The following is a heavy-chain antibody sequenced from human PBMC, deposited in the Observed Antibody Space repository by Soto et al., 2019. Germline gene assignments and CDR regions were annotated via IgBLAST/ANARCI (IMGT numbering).Heavy chain of an antibody. CDR3: ASRTYYDFWSGYFPQAYYYYYGMDV. CDR1: GYTFTSYD. CDR2: MNPNSGNT. V-gene: IGHV1-8*01. Sequence: ASVKVSCKASGYTFTSYDINWVRQATGQGLEWMGWMNPNSGNTGYAQKFQGRVTMTTNTSISTAYMELSSLRSEDTAVYYCASRTYYDFWSGYFPQAYYYYYGMDVWGQGTTVTVSS. D-gene: IGHD3-3*01. J-gene: IGHJ6*02.